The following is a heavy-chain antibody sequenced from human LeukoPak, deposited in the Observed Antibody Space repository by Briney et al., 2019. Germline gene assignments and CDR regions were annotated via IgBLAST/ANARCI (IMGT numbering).Heavy chain of an antibody. CDR3: AREHDSSGFRC. V-gene: IGHV4-59*12. J-gene: IGHJ4*02. CDR2: IYYSGST. CDR1: GGSISSYY. Sequence: SETLSLTCTVSGGSISSYYWSWIRQPPGKGLEWIGYIYYSGSTNYNPSLKSRVTISVDTSKNQFSLKLSSVTAADTAVYYCAREHDSSGFRCWGQGTLVTVSS. D-gene: IGHD3-22*01.